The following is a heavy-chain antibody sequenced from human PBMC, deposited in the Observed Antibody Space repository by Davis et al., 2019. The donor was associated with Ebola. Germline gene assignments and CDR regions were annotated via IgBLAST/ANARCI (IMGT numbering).Heavy chain of an antibody. Sequence: ASVKVSCKASGYTFTSFDINWVRQATGQGLEWMGWINPHNGNTNYAQNVQGRVIMTSDTATTTAYMEVGSLRSDDTAVYYCARAQFPTTSDHWGQGTLVTVSS. CDR1: GYTFTSFD. CDR2: INPHNGNT. D-gene: IGHD1-1*01. V-gene: IGHV1-18*01. CDR3: ARAQFPTTSDH. J-gene: IGHJ4*02.